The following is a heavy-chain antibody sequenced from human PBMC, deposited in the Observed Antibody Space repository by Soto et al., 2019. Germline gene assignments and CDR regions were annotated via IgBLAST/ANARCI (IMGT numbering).Heavy chain of an antibody. CDR1: GFTFSSYG. J-gene: IGHJ5*02. V-gene: IGHV3-30*18. CDR3: AKDLGAGRYNWNFSWFDP. D-gene: IGHD1-7*01. Sequence: GGSLRLSCAASGFTFSSYGMHWVRQAPGKGLEWVAVISYDGSNKYYADSVKGRFTISRDNSKNTLYLQMNSLRAEDTAVYYCAKDLGAGRYNWNFSWFDPWGQGTLVTVSS. CDR2: ISYDGSNK.